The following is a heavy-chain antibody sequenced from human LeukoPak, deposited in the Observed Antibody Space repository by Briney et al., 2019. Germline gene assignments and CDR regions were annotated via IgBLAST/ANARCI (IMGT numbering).Heavy chain of an antibody. CDR3: ARVRPSYYYDSSGPADFDY. V-gene: IGHV4-4*02. CDR1: GGSISSSNW. J-gene: IGHJ4*02. D-gene: IGHD3-22*01. Sequence: SETLSLTCAVSGGSISSSNWWSWVRQPPGKGLEWIGEIYHSGSTNYNPSLKSRVTISVDTSKNQFSLKLSSVTAADTAVYYCARVRPSYYYDSSGPADFDYWGQGTLVTVSS. CDR2: IYHSGST.